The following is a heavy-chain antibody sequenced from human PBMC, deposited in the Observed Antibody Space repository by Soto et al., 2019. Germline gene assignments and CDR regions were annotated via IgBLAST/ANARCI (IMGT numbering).Heavy chain of an antibody. Sequence: EVQLLESGGGSVQPGGSLKLSCAVSGFSISEYGVTWVRQPPGKGLYWVSGFSGGRGGTFYADSVRGRFTISRDDSRKMVYPQMDSLGVEDNGVYYCGKWNGFGESWGQGTLVTVSS. J-gene: IGHJ4*02. V-gene: IGHV3-23*01. D-gene: IGHD3-10*01. CDR1: GFSISEYG. CDR2: FSGGRGGT. CDR3: GKWNGFGES.